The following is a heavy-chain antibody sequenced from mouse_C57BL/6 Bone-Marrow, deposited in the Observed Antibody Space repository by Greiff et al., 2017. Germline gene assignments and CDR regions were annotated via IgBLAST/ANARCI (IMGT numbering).Heavy chain of an antibody. CDR1: GYSFTDYN. J-gene: IGHJ3*01. Sequence: VHVKQSGPELVKPGASVKISCKASGYSFTDYNMNWVKQSNGKSLEWIGVINPNYGTTSYNQKFKGKATLTVDQSSSTAYMQLNSLTSEDSAVYYCARRAGRDSNWFAYWGQGTLVTVSA. CDR2: INPNYGTT. V-gene: IGHV1-39*01. CDR3: ARRAGRDSNWFAY. D-gene: IGHD2-5*01.